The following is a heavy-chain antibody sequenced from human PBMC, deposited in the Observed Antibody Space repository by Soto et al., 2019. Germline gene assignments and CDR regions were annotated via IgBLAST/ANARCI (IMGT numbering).Heavy chain of an antibody. D-gene: IGHD5-18*01. CDR2: INPNSGGT. V-gene: IGHV1-2*02. J-gene: IGHJ4*02. CDR1: GYTFTGYY. Sequence: QVPLVQSGAEVKKPGASVKVSCKASGYTFTGYYMHWVRQAPGQGREWMGWINPNSGGTNYAQKFQGRVTMTRDTSISTAYMELSRLRSDDTAVYYCARDSSGWLQQYYFDYWGQGTLVTVSS. CDR3: ARDSSGWLQQYYFDY.